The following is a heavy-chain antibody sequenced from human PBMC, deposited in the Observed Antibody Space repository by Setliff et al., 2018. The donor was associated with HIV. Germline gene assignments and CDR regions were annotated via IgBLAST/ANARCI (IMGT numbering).Heavy chain of an antibody. CDR2: IYYSGST. CDR1: GGSISSSSYY. CDR3: ARLWFGELLYDY. J-gene: IGHJ4*02. D-gene: IGHD3-10*01. Sequence: SETLSLTCTVSGGSISSSSYYWGWIRQPPGKGLEWIGSIYYSGSTYYNPSLKSRVTISVDTSKNQFSLKLSSVTAADTAVYYCARLWFGELLYDYWGQGTLVTVSS. V-gene: IGHV4-39*07.